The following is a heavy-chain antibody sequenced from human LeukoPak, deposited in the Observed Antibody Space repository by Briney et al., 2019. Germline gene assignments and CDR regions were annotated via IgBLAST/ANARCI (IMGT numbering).Heavy chain of an antibody. CDR3: ARDTLDGRFVISLDS. D-gene: IGHD2/OR15-2a*01. CDR1: GVNLYSSE. V-gene: IGHV3-48*03. CDR2: ISAGTNAE. J-gene: IGHJ4*02. Sequence: QPGGSLTLSCVGSGVNLYSSEMNWVRQAPGKGLEWVSHISAGTNAEYYAESPTTRFTMSRDNARNSISLHMSNLRVEDTAIYYCARDTLDGRFVISLDSWGQGALVTVSS.